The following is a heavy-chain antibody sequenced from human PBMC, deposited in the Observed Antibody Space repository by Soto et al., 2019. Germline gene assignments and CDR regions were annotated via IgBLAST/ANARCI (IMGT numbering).Heavy chain of an antibody. D-gene: IGHD3-9*01. CDR3: ARERGVVRYFDWLFQSNCS. Sequence: GGSLRLSCAASGFTFSDYYMSWIRQAPGKGLEWVSYISSSGSTIYYADSVKGRFTISRDNAKNSLYLQMNSLRAEDTAVYYCARERGVVRYFDWLFQSNCSWGQGTLVTVSS. CDR1: GFTFSDYY. CDR2: ISSSGSTI. J-gene: IGHJ5*02. V-gene: IGHV3-11*01.